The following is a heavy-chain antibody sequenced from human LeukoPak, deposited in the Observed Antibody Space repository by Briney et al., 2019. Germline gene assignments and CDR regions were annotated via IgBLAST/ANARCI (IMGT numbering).Heavy chain of an antibody. CDR2: INPNSGDT. D-gene: IGHD2-15*01. J-gene: IGHJ5*02. Sequence: ASVKVSCKASGYTFTEYYMHWLRQAPGLVFEWMGSINPNSGDTYYSPEFQGRVTLTRGTSIKTAYMEMNSLKSDDTAVYYCVRDIAPIGSWWFDPWGQGTLIIVSS. CDR3: VRDIAPIGSWWFDP. CDR1: GYTFTEYY. V-gene: IGHV1-2*02.